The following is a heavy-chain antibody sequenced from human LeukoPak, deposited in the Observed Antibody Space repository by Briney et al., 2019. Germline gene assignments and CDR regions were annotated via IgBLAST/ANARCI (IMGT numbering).Heavy chain of an antibody. CDR3: ARGNHLDY. D-gene: IGHD1-14*01. CDR1: GFTFSSYW. CDR2: INTDGSST. Sequence: GGSLRLSCAASGFTFSSYWMDWVRQAPGKGLVWVSRINTDGSSTTYADFVKCRFTVSRDNAKNTLYLQMNSLRAEDTAVYYCARGNHLDYWGQGTLVTVSS. V-gene: IGHV3-74*03. J-gene: IGHJ4*02.